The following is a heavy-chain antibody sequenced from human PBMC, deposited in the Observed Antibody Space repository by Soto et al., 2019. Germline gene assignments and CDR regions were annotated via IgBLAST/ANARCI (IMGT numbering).Heavy chain of an antibody. CDR1: GFTFINYA. CDR3: AKDTYSSSWYF. Sequence: EVQVLESGGGLVQPGGSLRLSCAGSGFTFINYAMTWVRQAPGKGLEWVSSISNRGSDTYYVDSVKGRFTISRDNSKNTLYLQMNSLRAEDTAVYYCAKDTYSSSWYFWGQGTLVTVSS. J-gene: IGHJ4*02. CDR2: ISNRGSDT. D-gene: IGHD6-13*01. V-gene: IGHV3-23*01.